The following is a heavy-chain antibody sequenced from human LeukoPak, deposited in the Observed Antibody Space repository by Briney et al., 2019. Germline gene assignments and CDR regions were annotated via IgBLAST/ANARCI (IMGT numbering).Heavy chain of an antibody. Sequence: PSETLSLTCAVYGGSFSGYYWSWIRQPPGKGLEWIGEINHSGSTNYNPSLKSRVTISVDTSKNQFSLKLSSVTAADTAVCYCARSFGYSSGWYFGYWGQGTLVTVSS. J-gene: IGHJ4*02. CDR2: INHSGST. V-gene: IGHV4-34*01. D-gene: IGHD6-19*01. CDR1: GGSFSGYY. CDR3: ARSFGYSSGWYFGY.